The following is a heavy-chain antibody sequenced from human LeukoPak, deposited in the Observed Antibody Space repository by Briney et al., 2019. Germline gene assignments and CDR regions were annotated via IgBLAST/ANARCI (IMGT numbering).Heavy chain of an antibody. J-gene: IGHJ5*02. CDR1: GGSFSGYY. CDR2: IYYSGST. CDR3: ARHYTSGFS. V-gene: IGHV4-34*01. Sequence: SETLSLTCAVYGGSFSGYYWSWIRQPPGKGLEWIGSIYYSGSTYYNPSLKSRVTISVDTSKNQFSLKLSSVTAADTAVYYCARHYTSGFSWGQGTLVTVSS. D-gene: IGHD3-3*01.